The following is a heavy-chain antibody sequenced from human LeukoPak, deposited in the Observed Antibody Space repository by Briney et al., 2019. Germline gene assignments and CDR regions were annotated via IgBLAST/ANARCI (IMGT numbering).Heavy chain of an antibody. CDR2: IYYNGNT. CDR3: GRVRKSDTAIDY. D-gene: IGHD3-22*01. CDR1: GDSISSRTNY. J-gene: IGHJ4*02. V-gene: IGHV4-39*07. Sequence: SDTLSLTCPVSGDSISSRTNYWGWIRQPPGKGLEWIGCIYYNGNTYYNPSLRSRVTISLDTSKNLFSLKLTSVTAADTAVYYCGRVRKSDTAIDYWGQGTLVTVSS.